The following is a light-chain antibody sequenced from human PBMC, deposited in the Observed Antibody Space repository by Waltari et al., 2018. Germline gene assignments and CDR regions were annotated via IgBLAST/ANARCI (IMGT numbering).Light chain of an antibody. CDR1: SSDVGGYNY. V-gene: IGLV2-8*01. Sequence: QSALTQPPSASGSLGQSVPISCTGPSSDVGGYNYVSWFQQHPGKAPKLMIYEVNKRPSGVPDRFSGSKSGNTASLTVSGLQPEDEADYYCSSYAGSSNPVFGTGTKVTVL. J-gene: IGLJ1*01. CDR3: SSYAGSSNPV. CDR2: EVN.